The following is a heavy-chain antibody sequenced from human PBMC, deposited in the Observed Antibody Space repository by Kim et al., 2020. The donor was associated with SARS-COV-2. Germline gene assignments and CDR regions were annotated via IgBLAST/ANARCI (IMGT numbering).Heavy chain of an antibody. CDR3: ARLKMGGWGSPPDY. CDR2: VWYDATNK. V-gene: IGHV3-33*01. J-gene: IGHJ4*02. CDR1: GFTFSHYG. D-gene: IGHD6-19*01. Sequence: GGSLRLSCAASGFTFSHYGMHWVRQAPGKGLEWVAVVWYDATNKYYAESVKGRFTISRDYSRNTVSLQMDSLRAEDTALYFCARLKMGGWGSPPDYWGQGILVTVAS.